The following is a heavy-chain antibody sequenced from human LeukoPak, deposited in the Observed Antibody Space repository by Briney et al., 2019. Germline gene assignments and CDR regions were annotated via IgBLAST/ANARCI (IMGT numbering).Heavy chain of an antibody. CDR1: GGAISRNNW. Sequence: PSETPSPTCAVSGGAISRNNWGGWGRQPPGKGLEWIGEIYHSGSPNYNPSLKSRVTISVDKSRNHFSLNLSSVTAADTAVYYCARVNINNWHSCDYWGQGTLVTVSS. CDR2: IYHSGSP. V-gene: IGHV4/OR15-8*01. J-gene: IGHJ4*02. D-gene: IGHD1-1*01. CDR3: ARVNINNWHSCDY.